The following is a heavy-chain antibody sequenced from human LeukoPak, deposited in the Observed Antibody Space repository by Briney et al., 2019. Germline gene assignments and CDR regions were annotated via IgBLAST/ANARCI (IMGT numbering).Heavy chain of an antibody. V-gene: IGHV3-53*01. J-gene: IGHJ3*02. CDR1: GFTVSSNY. CDR3: ARGALVAHDAFDI. CDR2: IYSGGST. Sequence: GGSLRLSCAASGFTVSSNYMSWVRQAPGKGLEWVSVIYSGGSTYYADSVKGRFTISRDNSKNTLYLQMNSLRAEDTAVYYCARGALVAHDAFDIWGQGAMVTVSS. D-gene: IGHD2-8*02.